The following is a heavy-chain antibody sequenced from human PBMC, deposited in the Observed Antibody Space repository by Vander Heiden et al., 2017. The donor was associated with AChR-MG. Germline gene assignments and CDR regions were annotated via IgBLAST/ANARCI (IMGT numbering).Heavy chain of an antibody. CDR2: INHSGST. CDR3: ARGGCISTSCYWVVGYYYYGMDV. V-gene: IGHV4-34*01. J-gene: IGHJ6*02. CDR1: GGSFSGYY. Sequence: QVQLQQWGAGLLKPSETLSLTCAVYGGSFSGYYWSWIRQPPGKGLEWIGEINHSGSTNYNPSLKSRVTISVDTSKNQFSLKLSSVTAADTAVYYCARGGCISTSCYWVVGYYYYGMDVWGQGTTVTVSS. D-gene: IGHD2-2*01.